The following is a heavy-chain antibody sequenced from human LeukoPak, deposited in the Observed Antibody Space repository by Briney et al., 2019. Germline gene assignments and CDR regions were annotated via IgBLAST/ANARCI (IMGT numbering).Heavy chain of an antibody. CDR1: GYTFTNYG. J-gene: IGHJ6*02. D-gene: IGHD5-18*01. Sequence: ASVKVSCKASGYTFTNYGINWVRQAPGQGLEWMGWISTYNGNTNYAQKFQGRVTMTTDTFTSTASVELRSLRSDDTAVYYCARRQLWFHYYYYGMDVWGQGTTVTVSS. V-gene: IGHV1-18*01. CDR3: ARRQLWFHYYYYGMDV. CDR2: ISTYNGNT.